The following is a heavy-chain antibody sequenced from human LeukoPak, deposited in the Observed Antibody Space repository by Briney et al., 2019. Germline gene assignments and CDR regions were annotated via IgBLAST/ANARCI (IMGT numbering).Heavy chain of an antibody. D-gene: IGHD5-18*01. CDR3: ARDKRHSYGRNFDP. CDR2: MQSTGNS. V-gene: IGHV4-59*01. Sequence: PSETLSLTCSVSGDSISTYHWNWIRKPPGQGLEWIGYMQSTGNSNYNPSLKNRVNIFVDMSKNQFVLNLRSVTAADTAVYYCARDKRHSYGRNFDPWGQGMLVTVSS. CDR1: GDSISTYH. J-gene: IGHJ5*02.